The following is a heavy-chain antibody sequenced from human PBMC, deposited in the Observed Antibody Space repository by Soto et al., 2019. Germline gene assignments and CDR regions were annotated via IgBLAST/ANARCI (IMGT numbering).Heavy chain of an antibody. J-gene: IGHJ5*02. Sequence: EVQLVESGGGLVQPGGSLRLSCAASGFTFSSYWMSWVRQAPGKGLEWVANIKQDGSEKYYVDSVKGRFTISRDNAKNSLYLQMNSLRAEDKAVYYCARDSVVRGYNWFDPWGQGTLVTVSS. CDR1: GFTFSSYW. CDR2: IKQDGSEK. D-gene: IGHD3-10*01. V-gene: IGHV3-7*04. CDR3: ARDSVVRGYNWFDP.